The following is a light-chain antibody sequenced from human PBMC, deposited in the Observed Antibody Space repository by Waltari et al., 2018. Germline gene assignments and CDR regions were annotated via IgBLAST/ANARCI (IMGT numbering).Light chain of an antibody. CDR3: QVWDANTDPGV. V-gene: IGLV3-21*01. CDR2: YDS. J-gene: IGLJ1*01. CDR1: NIESKS. Sequence: SYVLTQAPSVSVAPGETARITCGGNNIESKSVHWYRQRPGQAPVLVILYDSDRPSVIPGRFPGSNEGNTATRTISRVEAGDEADYYCQVWDANTDPGVFGTGTEVTVL.